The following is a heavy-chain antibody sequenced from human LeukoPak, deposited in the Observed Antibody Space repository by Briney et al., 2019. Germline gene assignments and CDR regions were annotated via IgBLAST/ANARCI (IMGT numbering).Heavy chain of an antibody. CDR1: GFTFSSYS. V-gene: IGHV3-21*01. Sequence: PGGSLRLSCAASGFTFSSYSMNWVRQAPGKGLEWVSSISSSSSYIYYADSVKGRFTISRDNAKNSLYLQMNSLRAEDTAVYYCARVSITIFGVATPPDYWGQGTLVTVSS. J-gene: IGHJ4*02. D-gene: IGHD3-3*01. CDR2: ISSSSSYI. CDR3: ARVSITIFGVATPPDY.